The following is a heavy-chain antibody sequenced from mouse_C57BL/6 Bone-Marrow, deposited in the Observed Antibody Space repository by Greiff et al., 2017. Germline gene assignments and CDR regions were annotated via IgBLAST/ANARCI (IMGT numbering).Heavy chain of an antibody. CDR2: ISSGGSYT. CDR1: GFTFSSYG. V-gene: IGHV5-6*02. J-gene: IGHJ2*01. Sequence: EVKLVESGGDLVKPGGSLKLSCAASGFTFSSYGMSWVRQTPDKRLEWVATISSGGSYTYYPDSVKGRFTISRDNAKNTLYLQMSSLKSEDTAMYYCARRRITTRFCFDYWGQGTTLTVSS. CDR3: ARRRITTRFCFDY. D-gene: IGHD1-1*01.